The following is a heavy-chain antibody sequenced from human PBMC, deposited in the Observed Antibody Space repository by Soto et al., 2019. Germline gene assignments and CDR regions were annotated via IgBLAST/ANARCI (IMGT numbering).Heavy chain of an antibody. J-gene: IGHJ5*02. CDR1: VYAFTSYW. D-gene: IGHD3-10*01. CDR2: IYPGDSDT. V-gene: IGHV5-51*01. CDR3: VRQNSVIRGHLTNTCCDL. Sequence: GASDNLYCRAWVYAFTSYWIVCVRHVQGGCLEWMGIIYPGDSDTRDSPSFQGQVTISADKSISTAFLQWSSLKASDTAIYYCVRQNSVIRGHLTNTCCDLWGQGPRVYVSA.